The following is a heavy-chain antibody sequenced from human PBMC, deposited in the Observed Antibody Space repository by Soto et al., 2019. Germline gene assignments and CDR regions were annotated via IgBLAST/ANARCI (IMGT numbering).Heavy chain of an antibody. D-gene: IGHD3-3*01. Sequence: EVQLVESGGGLVQPGGSLRLSCAASGFTFSSYWMSWVRQAPGKGLESVANIKQDGSEKYYVDSVKGRFTISRDNAKNSLYLQMNSLRAEDTAVYYCARDRWASVFWSGLSSLDYWGQGTLVTVSS. CDR1: GFTFSSYW. CDR3: ARDRWASVFWSGLSSLDY. V-gene: IGHV3-7*01. J-gene: IGHJ4*02. CDR2: IKQDGSEK.